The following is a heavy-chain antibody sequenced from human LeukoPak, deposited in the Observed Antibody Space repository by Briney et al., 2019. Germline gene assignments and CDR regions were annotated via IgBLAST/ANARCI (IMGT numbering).Heavy chain of an antibody. CDR1: GFTFDDYA. Sequence: PGGSLRLSCAASGFTFDDYAMNWVRQTPGKGLEWVSVISGDGGNTYYADSVKGRFTISRDNSKNSLYLQMNSLRREDTALYYCAKDRGKRGVYYFDYWGQGTLVTVSS. CDR2: ISGDGGNT. D-gene: IGHD5/OR15-5a*01. J-gene: IGHJ4*02. CDR3: AKDRGKRGVYYFDY. V-gene: IGHV3-43*02.